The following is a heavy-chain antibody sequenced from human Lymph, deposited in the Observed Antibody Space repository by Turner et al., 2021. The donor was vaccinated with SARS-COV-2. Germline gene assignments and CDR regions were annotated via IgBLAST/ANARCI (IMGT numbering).Heavy chain of an antibody. V-gene: IGHV3-33*01. J-gene: IGHJ4*02. CDR2: SGYDGSNK. Sequence: QVQLVEAGGGVVQPGRSLLLSGAASGFTFSSYVLQWARQGLGKVVEWIAISGYDGSNKYEADAVKGRFTISRDNSKNTMYLQMNSLRVEDTAVYYVARDRSPFGVFDYWGQGTLVTVSS. CDR1: GFTFSSYV. D-gene: IGHD3-10*01. CDR3: ARDRSPFGVFDY.